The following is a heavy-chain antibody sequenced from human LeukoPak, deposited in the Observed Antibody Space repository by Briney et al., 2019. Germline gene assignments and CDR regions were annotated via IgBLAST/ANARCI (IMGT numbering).Heavy chain of an antibody. CDR2: ISAYNGNT. Sequence: ASVKVSCKASGYTFTSYGISWVRQAPGQGLEWMGWISAYNGNTNYAQKLQGRVTMTTDTSTSTAYMELRSLRSDDTAVYYCARGNVRYYDSSGYYPTRWFDPWGQGTLVTVSS. D-gene: IGHD3-22*01. CDR3: ARGNVRYYDSSGYYPTRWFDP. CDR1: GYTFTSYG. V-gene: IGHV1-18*01. J-gene: IGHJ5*02.